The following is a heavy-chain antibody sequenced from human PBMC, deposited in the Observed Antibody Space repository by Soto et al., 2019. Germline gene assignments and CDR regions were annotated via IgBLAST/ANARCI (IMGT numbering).Heavy chain of an antibody. J-gene: IGHJ4*02. Sequence: QVPMVESGGGVVQPGRSLRLSCVASGFTFSPYAMHWVRQAPGKGLEWVAVISSDGGNKYYADSVKGRFTISRDNSKNTLYLQMDSLRPEDTSVYYCARAVSSSWGFDYWGQGTLVTVSS. CDR3: ARAVSSSWGFDY. D-gene: IGHD6-13*01. V-gene: IGHV3-30-3*01. CDR2: ISSDGGNK. CDR1: GFTFSPYA.